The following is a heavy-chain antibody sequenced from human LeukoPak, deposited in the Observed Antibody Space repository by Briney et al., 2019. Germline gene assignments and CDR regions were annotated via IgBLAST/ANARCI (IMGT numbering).Heavy chain of an antibody. CDR2: INPNSGGT. Sequence: ASVKVSCKASGYTFTGYYMHWVRQAPGQGLEWMGRINPNSGGTNYAQKFQGRVTMTRDTSISTAYMELSGLRSDDTAVYYCARSGSIAVAGRGPRDMWYWGQGTLVTVSS. V-gene: IGHV1-2*06. J-gene: IGHJ4*02. D-gene: IGHD6-19*01. CDR3: ARSGSIAVAGRGPRDMWY. CDR1: GYTFTGYY.